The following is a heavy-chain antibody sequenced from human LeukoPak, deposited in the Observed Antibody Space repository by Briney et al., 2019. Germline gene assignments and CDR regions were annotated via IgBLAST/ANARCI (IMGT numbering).Heavy chain of an antibody. CDR3: ARVVGTPYYDFWSGSYYMDV. V-gene: IGHV1-18*01. CDR2: ISAYNGNT. Sequence: ASVKVSCKASGYTFTSYGISWVRQAPGQGLEWMGWISAYNGNTNYAQKLQGRVTMTTDTSTSTAYMELRSLRSDNTAAYYCARVVGTPYYDFWSGSYYMDVWGKGTTVTVSS. CDR1: GYTFTSYG. J-gene: IGHJ6*03. D-gene: IGHD3-3*01.